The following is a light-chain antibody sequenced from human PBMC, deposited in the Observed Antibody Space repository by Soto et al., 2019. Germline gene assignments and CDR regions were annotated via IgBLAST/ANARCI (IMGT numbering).Light chain of an antibody. J-gene: IGKJ2*01. CDR2: RAS. CDR1: QSVSSN. CDR3: QQYNNWYT. Sequence: EIVMTQSSATLSVSPGERATLSCRASQSVSSNLAWYQQKAGQAPRLLIYRASTRATGIPARFSGSGSGTEFTLTISSLQSEDFAVYYCQQYNNWYTFGQGTKLEIK. V-gene: IGKV3D-15*01.